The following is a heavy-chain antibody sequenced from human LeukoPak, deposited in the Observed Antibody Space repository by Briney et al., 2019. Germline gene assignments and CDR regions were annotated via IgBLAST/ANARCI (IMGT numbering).Heavy chain of an antibody. V-gene: IGHV3-21*04. J-gene: IGHJ4*02. Sequence: GGSLRLSCAASGFTFSSYAMSWVRQAPGKGLEWVSSISSSSSYIYYADSVKGRFTISRDNSKNTLYLQMNSLRAEDTVVYYCARDAISSGWYDDYWGQGTLVTVSS. CDR1: GFTFSSYA. CDR3: ARDAISSGWYDDY. D-gene: IGHD6-19*01. CDR2: ISSSSSYI.